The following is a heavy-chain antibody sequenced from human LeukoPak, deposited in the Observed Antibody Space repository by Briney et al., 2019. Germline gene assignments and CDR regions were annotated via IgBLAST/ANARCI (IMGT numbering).Heavy chain of an antibody. CDR3: AKERGYSYGLYYFDY. CDR2: ISGSGGST. D-gene: IGHD5-18*01. V-gene: IGHV3-23*01. J-gene: IGHJ4*02. Sequence: PGGSLRLSCAASGFTFSSYAMSWVRQAPGKGLEWVSGISGSGGSTYYADSVKGRFTISRDNSKNTLYLQMNSLRAEDTAVYYCAKERGYSYGLYYFDYWGQGTLVTVSS. CDR1: GFTFSSYA.